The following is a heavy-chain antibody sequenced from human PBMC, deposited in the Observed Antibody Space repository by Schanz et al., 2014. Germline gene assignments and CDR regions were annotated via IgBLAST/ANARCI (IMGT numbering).Heavy chain of an antibody. J-gene: IGHJ6*03. Sequence: EVQLVESGGGLVKPGGSLRLSCAASGFTFSNYRMNWVRQAPGKGLEWVSSISSTSSYIFYADSVKGRFTISRDNAKNSLYLQMNSLRAEDTAVYYCARPSDSSWYMDVWGKGTTVTVSS. D-gene: IGHD2-21*02. CDR2: ISSTSSYI. CDR1: GFTFSNYR. V-gene: IGHV3-21*01. CDR3: ARPSDSSWYMDV.